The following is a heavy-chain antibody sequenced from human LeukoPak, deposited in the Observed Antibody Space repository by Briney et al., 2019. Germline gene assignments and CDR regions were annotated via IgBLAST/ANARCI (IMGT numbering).Heavy chain of an antibody. CDR1: GVSFSGYY. Sequence: PSETLSLTCAVYGVSFSGYYWSWIRQPPGKGLEWVGEINHSGSTNYNPSLKSRVTISVDTSKNQFSLKLSSVTAADTAVYYCARASPRSARPFDYWGQGTLVTVSS. D-gene: IGHD6-6*01. CDR2: INHSGST. V-gene: IGHV4-34*01. CDR3: ARASPRSARPFDY. J-gene: IGHJ4*02.